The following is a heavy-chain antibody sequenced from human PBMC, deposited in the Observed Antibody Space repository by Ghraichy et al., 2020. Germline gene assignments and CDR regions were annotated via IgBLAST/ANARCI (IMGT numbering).Heavy chain of an antibody. CDR1: GGSISSSSYY. D-gene: IGHD2-15*01. J-gene: IGHJ4*02. V-gene: IGHV4-39*07. CDR3: ARVGGVDCSGGSCYVGFFDY. CDR2: IYYSGST. Sequence: SQTLSLTCTVSGGSISSSSYYWGWIRQPPGKGLEWIGRIYYSGSTYYNPSLKSRVTISVDTSKNQFSLKLSSVTAADTAVYYCARVGGVDCSGGSCYVGFFDYWGQGTLVTVSS.